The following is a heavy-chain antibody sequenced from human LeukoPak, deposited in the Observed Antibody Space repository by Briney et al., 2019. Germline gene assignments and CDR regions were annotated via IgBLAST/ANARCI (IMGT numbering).Heavy chain of an antibody. Sequence: GRSLRLSCAASGFTFSSYGMHWVRQAPGKGLEWVAVIWYDGSNKYYADSVKGRFTISRDNSKNTLYLQMNSLRAEDTAVYYCARGGTTVTKGPIDYWGQGTLVTVSS. CDR2: IWYDGSNK. V-gene: IGHV3-33*01. D-gene: IGHD4-17*01. CDR3: ARGGTTVTKGPIDY. J-gene: IGHJ4*02. CDR1: GFTFSSYG.